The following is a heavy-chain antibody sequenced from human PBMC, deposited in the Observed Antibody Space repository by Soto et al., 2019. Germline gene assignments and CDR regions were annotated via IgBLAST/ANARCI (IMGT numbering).Heavy chain of an antibody. J-gene: IGHJ4*02. CDR2: ISYDGSNK. Sequence: VQLLESGGGLVQPGGSLRLSCAASGFTFSDYGMNWIRQAPGKGLVWVAVISYDGSNKYYADSVKGRFTISRDNSKNALYLKMNSLRAEDTAVYYWASYPRRDSSGFNFDYWGQGTLVTVSS. CDR1: GFTFSDYG. V-gene: IGHV3-30*03. CDR3: ASYPRRDSSGFNFDY. D-gene: IGHD3-22*01.